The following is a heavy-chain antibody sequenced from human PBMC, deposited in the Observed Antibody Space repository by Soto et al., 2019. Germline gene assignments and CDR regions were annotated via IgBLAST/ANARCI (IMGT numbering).Heavy chain of an antibody. CDR3: ARDIRGYSRAFDC. V-gene: IGHV4-61*01. Sequence: ASETLSLTCTVSGGSVYSGSYYWTWIRQPPGKGLEWIGYIYYNGSTNYNPSLKSRVTISVDTSKNHFSLKLTSVTAADTAVYYCARDIRGYSRAFDCWGQGTLVTVSS. CDR1: GGSVYSGSYY. J-gene: IGHJ4*02. D-gene: IGHD5-18*01. CDR2: IYYNGST.